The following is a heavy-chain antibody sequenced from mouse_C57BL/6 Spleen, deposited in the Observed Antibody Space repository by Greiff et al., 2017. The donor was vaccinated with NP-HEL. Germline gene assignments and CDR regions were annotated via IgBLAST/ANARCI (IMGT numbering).Heavy chain of an antibody. CDR3: AAYYYGSSYDYFDY. Sequence: VQLQESGAELVKPGASVKISCKASGYAFSSYWMNWVKQRPGKGLEWIGQIYPGDGDTNYNGKFKGKATLTADKSSSTAYMQLSSLTSEDSAVYFCAAYYYGSSYDYFDYWGQGTTLTVSS. CDR2: IYPGDGDT. J-gene: IGHJ2*01. D-gene: IGHD1-1*01. CDR1: GYAFSSYW. V-gene: IGHV1-80*01.